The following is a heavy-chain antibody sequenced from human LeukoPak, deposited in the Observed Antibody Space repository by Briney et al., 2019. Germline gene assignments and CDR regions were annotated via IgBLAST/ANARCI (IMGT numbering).Heavy chain of an antibody. CDR3: ARGRALNIVVVPAARYDY. CDR2: INAGNGNT. V-gene: IGHV1-3*03. CDR1: GYTFTSYA. D-gene: IGHD2-2*01. J-gene: IGHJ4*02. Sequence: ASVKVSCKASGYTFTSYAMHWVRQSPGQRLEWMGWINAGNGNTKYSQEFQGRVTITRDTSASTAYMELSSLRSEDTAVYYCARGRALNIVVVPAARYDYWGQGTLVTVSS.